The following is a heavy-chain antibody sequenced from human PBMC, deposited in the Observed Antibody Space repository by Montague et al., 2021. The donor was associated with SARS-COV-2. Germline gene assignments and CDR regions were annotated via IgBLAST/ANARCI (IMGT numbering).Heavy chain of an antibody. CDR1: GGSISSYY. V-gene: IGHV4-59*08. D-gene: IGHD3-10*01. J-gene: IGHJ6*02. Sequence: SETVSLTRTVSGGSISSYYWGWIRRPPGKGLEWIGYIYYSGSTNYNPSRKSRVTISVDTSKNQFSLKLSSVTAADTAVYYCARAGSGSYSFYYYYGMDVWGQGTTVTVSS. CDR3: ARAGSGSYSFYYYYGMDV. CDR2: IYYSGST.